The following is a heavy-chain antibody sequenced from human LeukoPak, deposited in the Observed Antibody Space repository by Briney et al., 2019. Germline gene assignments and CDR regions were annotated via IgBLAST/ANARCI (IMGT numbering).Heavy chain of an antibody. J-gene: IGHJ4*02. CDR1: GFTFRNYG. Sequence: GGSLRLSCAASGFTFRNYGMHWVRQAPGKGLEWVAIIWYDGSNKYYADSVKGRFTISRDNSKNTLYLQMNSPRAEDTAVYYCARARWYSSSWYFDYWGQGILVTVSS. CDR3: ARARWYSSSWYFDY. D-gene: IGHD6-13*01. CDR2: IWYDGSNK. V-gene: IGHV3-33*01.